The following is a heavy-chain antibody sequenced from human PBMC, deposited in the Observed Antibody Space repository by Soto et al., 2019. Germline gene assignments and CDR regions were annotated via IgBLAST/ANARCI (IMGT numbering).Heavy chain of an antibody. J-gene: IGHJ2*01. V-gene: IGHV3-23*01. Sequence: EVQLLESGGGLVQPGGSLRLSCAASGFTFKNFAMGWVRRAPGKGLEWVSAIGGTSGSTYYADSMKGRFTISRDNSKNTLYLQLNTLRGEDTATYYCAKRRGDGYFDLWGRGTLATVSS. D-gene: IGHD7-27*01. CDR3: AKRRGDGYFDL. CDR2: IGGTSGST. CDR1: GFTFKNFA.